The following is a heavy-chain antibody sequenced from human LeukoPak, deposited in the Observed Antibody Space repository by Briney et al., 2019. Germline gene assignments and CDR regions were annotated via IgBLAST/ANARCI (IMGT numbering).Heavy chain of an antibody. CDR1: GFTFDDYA. V-gene: IGHV3-9*01. J-gene: IGHJ4*02. CDR2: ISWNSGSI. D-gene: IGHD5-18*01. Sequence: GGSLRLSCAASGFTFDDYAMHWVRQAPGKGLEWVSGISWNSGSIGYADSVKGRFTISRDNSKNTLYLQMNSLRAEDTAVYYCAKASGYSYGFFDYWGQGTLVTVSS. CDR3: AKASGYSYGFFDY.